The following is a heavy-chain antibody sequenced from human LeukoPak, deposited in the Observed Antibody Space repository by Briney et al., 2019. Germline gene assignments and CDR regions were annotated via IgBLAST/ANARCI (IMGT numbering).Heavy chain of an antibody. CDR2: IKQDGSEK. V-gene: IGHV3-7*01. D-gene: IGHD2/OR15-2a*01. CDR1: GFTFSSYW. Sequence: GGSLRLSCAASGFTFSSYWMNWVRQAPGKGLEWVANIKQDGSEKYYVDSVKGRFTISRDNAKNSVYLQMNSLRAEDTAVYYCARARYVRVPFDYWGLGTLVTVSS. CDR3: ARARYVRVPFDY. J-gene: IGHJ4*02.